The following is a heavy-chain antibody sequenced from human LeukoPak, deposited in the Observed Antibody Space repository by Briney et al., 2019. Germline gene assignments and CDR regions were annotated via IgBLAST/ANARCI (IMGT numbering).Heavy chain of an antibody. CDR2: IWYDGSNK. CDR3: ARPFTEYYYYGMDV. J-gene: IGHJ6*02. CDR1: GFTFSSYG. V-gene: IGHV3-33*01. Sequence: GSLRLSCAASGFTFSSYGMHWVRQAPGKGLEGVAVIWYDGSNKYYADSVKGRFTISRDNSKNTLYLQMNSLRAEDSAVYYCARPFTEYYYYGMDVWGQGTTVTVSS.